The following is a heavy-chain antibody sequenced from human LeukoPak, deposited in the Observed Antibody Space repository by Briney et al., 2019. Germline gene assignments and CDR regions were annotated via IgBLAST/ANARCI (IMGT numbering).Heavy chain of an antibody. CDR3: ARHEVGATPTTEFDP. CDR2: IYTSGST. J-gene: IGHJ5*02. D-gene: IGHD1-26*01. CDR1: GGSISSYY. V-gene: IGHV4-4*08. Sequence: SETLSLTCTVSGGSISSYYWSWIRQPPGKGLEWIGYIYTSGSTNYNPSLKSRVTISVDTSKNQFSLKLSSVTAADTAVYYCARHEVGATPTTEFDPWGQGTLVTVSS.